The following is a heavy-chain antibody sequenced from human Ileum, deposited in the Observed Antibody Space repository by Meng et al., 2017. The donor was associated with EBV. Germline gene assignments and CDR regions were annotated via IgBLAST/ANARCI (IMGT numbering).Heavy chain of an antibody. J-gene: IGHJ4*02. D-gene: IGHD3-10*01. Sequence: QRQESGPRLVKPSGTLSLTCSVSGGSISSSNWWNWVRQPPGKGLEWIGEIYYSGSTIYNPSLKSRVTISVDKSKNLFSLKLSSVTAADTAVYYCARGYGSGRDYFDYWGQGTLVTVSS. CDR1: GGSISSSNW. V-gene: IGHV4-4*02. CDR3: ARGYGSGRDYFDY. CDR2: IYYSGST.